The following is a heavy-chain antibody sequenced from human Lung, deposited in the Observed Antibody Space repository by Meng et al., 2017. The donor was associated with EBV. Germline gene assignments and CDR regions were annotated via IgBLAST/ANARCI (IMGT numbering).Heavy chain of an antibody. CDR2: INAGNGNT. CDR3: ARFSSGYFFGY. CDR1: GYTFTSYA. V-gene: IGHV1-3*01. D-gene: IGHD3-22*01. J-gene: IGHJ4*02. Sequence: QGQLVQSGAEVKKPGASVKVSCKASGYTFTSYAMHWVRQAPGQRLEWMGWINAGNGNTKYSQKFQGRVTITRDTSASTGYMELSSLRSEDTAVYYCARFSSGYFFGYWGQGTLVTVSS.